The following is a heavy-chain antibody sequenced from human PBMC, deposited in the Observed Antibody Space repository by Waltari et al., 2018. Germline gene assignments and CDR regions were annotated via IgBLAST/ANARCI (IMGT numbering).Heavy chain of an antibody. D-gene: IGHD2-2*01. CDR3: ARSYIVVVPAAYYFDY. V-gene: IGHV4-34*01. CDR2: INHSGST. Sequence: QVELQQWGAGLLKPSETLSLTCAVYGGSFSGYYWSWIRQPPGKGLEWIGEINHSGSTNYNPSLKSRVTISLDTSKDQFSLKVTSVTAADTAVYYCARSYIVVVPAAYYFDYWGQGTLVTVSS. J-gene: IGHJ4*02. CDR1: GGSFSGYY.